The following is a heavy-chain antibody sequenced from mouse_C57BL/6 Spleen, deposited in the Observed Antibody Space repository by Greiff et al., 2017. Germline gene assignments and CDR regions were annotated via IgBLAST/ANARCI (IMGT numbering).Heavy chain of an antibody. J-gene: IGHJ2*01. D-gene: IGHD1-1*01. Sequence: VQLKQSGAELVRPGASVKLSCTASGFNIKDDYMHWVKQRPEQGLEWIGWIDPENGDTEYASKFQGKATITADTSSNTAYLQLSSLTSEDTAVYYCTRGTTVPFDYWGQGTTLTVSS. CDR2: IDPENGDT. V-gene: IGHV14-4*01. CDR3: TRGTTVPFDY. CDR1: GFNIKDDY.